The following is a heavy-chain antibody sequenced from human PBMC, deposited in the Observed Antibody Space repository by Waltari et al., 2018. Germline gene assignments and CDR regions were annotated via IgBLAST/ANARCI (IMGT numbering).Heavy chain of an antibody. CDR3: AREEKYYDFWSGHYKYNNFDP. V-gene: IGHV4-39*07. CDR1: GGFIRSSSYY. J-gene: IGHJ5*02. D-gene: IGHD3-3*01. Sequence: QLQLQESGPGLVKPSETLSLTCTVSGGFIRSSSYYWDWIRQSPGKGLEWIASIYYSGSTYYNPYLKSRVTISVDTSKNQFSLKLTSVTAADTVMYYCAREEKYYDFWSGHYKYNNFDPWGQGILVTVSS. CDR2: IYYSGST.